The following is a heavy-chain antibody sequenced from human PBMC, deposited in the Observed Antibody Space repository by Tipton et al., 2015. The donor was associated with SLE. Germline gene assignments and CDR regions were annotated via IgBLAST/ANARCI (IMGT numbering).Heavy chain of an antibody. CDR1: GGSFTGYY. V-gene: IGHV4-34*01. J-gene: IGHJ4*02. Sequence: LRLSCAVYGGSFTGYYWSWIRQPPGKGLEWIGEINHSGSINYNPSLKSRVTMSVDTSKNQFSLKVSSVTAADTAVYYCARASGEDSSSSGYFDFWGQGTLVTVSS. D-gene: IGHD6-13*01. CDR3: ARASGEDSSSSGYFDF. CDR2: INHSGSI.